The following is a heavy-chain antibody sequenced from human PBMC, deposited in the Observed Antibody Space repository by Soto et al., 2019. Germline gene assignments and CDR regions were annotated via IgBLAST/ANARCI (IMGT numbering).Heavy chain of an antibody. CDR3: ARRILGYCSGGSRYSDNYYYYYGMDV. V-gene: IGHV5-10-1*01. D-gene: IGHD2-15*01. J-gene: IGHJ6*02. Sequence: PGESLKISCKGSGYSFTSYWISWVRQMPGKGLEWMGRIDPSDSYTNYSPSFQGHVTISADKSISTAYLQWSSLKASDTAMYYCARRILGYCSGGSRYSDNYYYYYGMDVWGQGTTVTVSS. CDR1: GYSFTSYW. CDR2: IDPSDSYT.